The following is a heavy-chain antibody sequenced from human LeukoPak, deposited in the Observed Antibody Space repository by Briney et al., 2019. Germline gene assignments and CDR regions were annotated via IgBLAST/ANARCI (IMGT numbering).Heavy chain of an antibody. V-gene: IGHV3-74*01. CDR3: ERDRYSGYGY. CDR2: INSDGSTT. D-gene: IGHD5-12*01. J-gene: IGHJ4*02. CDR1: GFTFSSYW. Sequence: GGSLRLSCVASGFTFSSYWMHWVRQAPGKGLGWVSRINSDGSTTTYADSVKGRFTISRDNAKNTLYLQMNSLRAEDTAVYYCERDRYSGYGYWGQGTLVTVSS.